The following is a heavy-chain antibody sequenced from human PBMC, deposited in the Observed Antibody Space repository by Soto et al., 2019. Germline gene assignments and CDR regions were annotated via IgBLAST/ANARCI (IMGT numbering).Heavy chain of an antibody. J-gene: IGHJ6*02. CDR2: INPSGGST. CDR1: GYTFTSYY. D-gene: IGHD2-21*02. V-gene: IGHV1-46*01. Sequence: ASVKVSCKASGYTFTSYYMHWVRQAPGQGLEWMGIINPSGGSTSYAQKFQGRVTMTRDTSTSTVYMELSSLRSEDTAVYYCARDVSTAYCGGDCYSYYYGMDVWGQGTTVTVSS. CDR3: ARDVSTAYCGGDCYSYYYGMDV.